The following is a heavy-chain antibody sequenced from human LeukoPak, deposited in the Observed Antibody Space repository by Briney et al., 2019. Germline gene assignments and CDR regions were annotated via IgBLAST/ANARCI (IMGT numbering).Heavy chain of an antibody. CDR2: VYPTYSGT. J-gene: IGHJ4*02. Sequence: GESLKISCKTSGYRFTNYWIGWVRQTPGKGLEWMGIVYPTYSGTRYSPSFQGQITISADESITTAYLQWSSLKASDTAMYYCARVSLDCSGGTRLDFDYWGQGTLVTVSS. CDR1: GYRFTNYW. V-gene: IGHV5-51*01. CDR3: ARVSLDCSGGTRLDFDY. D-gene: IGHD2-15*01.